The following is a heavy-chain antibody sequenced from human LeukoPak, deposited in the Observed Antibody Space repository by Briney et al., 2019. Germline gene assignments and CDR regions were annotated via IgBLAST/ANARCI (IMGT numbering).Heavy chain of an antibody. V-gene: IGHV3-11*01. D-gene: IGHD2-15*01. CDR3: ARRVIVVVVAASYNWFDP. CDR2: ISSSGSTI. J-gene: IGHJ5*02. CDR1: GFTFSDYY. Sequence: GGSLRLSCAASGFTFSDYYMSWIRQAPGKGLEWVSYISSSGSTIYYADSVKGRFTISRDNAKNSLYLQMNSLRAEDTAVYYCARRVIVVVVAASYNWFDPWGQGTLVTVSS.